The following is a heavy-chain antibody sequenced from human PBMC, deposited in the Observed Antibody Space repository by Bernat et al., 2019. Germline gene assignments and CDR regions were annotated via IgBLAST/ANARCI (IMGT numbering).Heavy chain of an antibody. V-gene: IGHV3-15*07. CDR2: IKSKTDGGTT. D-gene: IGHD3-3*01. J-gene: IGHJ4*02. CDR3: NTDRITTFGRF. Sequence: EVQLVESGGDLVKPGESLRLSCATSAFIFTDAWMNWVRQAPGKGLEWVGRIKSKTDGGTTEYAAPVKVRFTISRDDSKNTVYLQMNSLKIEDTAIYYCNTDRITTFGRFWGQGTLVTVSS. CDR1: AFIFTDAW.